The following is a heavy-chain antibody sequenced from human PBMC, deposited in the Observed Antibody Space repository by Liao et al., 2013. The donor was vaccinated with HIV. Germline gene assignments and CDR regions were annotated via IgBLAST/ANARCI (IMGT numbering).Heavy chain of an antibody. CDR2: MSASGSA. CDR1: GGSISSYY. J-gene: IGHJ4*03. V-gene: IGHV4-4*07. Sequence: QVRPQESGPGVVRPSETLSLRCTVSGGSISSYYWNWVRRPAGKGLEWIGRMSASGSASYNPSSRVESPCQWTRPRTSSPSNLNSVTAADTAVYYCARGVPPDNWGRG. D-gene: IGHD5/OR15-5a*01. CDR3: ARGVPPDN.